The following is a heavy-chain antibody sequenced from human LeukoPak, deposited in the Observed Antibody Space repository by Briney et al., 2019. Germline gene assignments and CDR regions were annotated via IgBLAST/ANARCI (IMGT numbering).Heavy chain of an antibody. Sequence: SETLSLTCAVYGGSFSGYYWSWIRQPPGKGLEWIGEINHSGSTNYNPSLKSRVTISVDTSKNQFSLKLSSVTAADTAVYYCAKDRGYYYDSSGYRYYFDYWGQGTLVTVSS. D-gene: IGHD3-22*01. V-gene: IGHV4-34*01. CDR3: AKDRGYYYDSSGYRYYFDY. CDR2: INHSGST. J-gene: IGHJ4*02. CDR1: GGSFSGYY.